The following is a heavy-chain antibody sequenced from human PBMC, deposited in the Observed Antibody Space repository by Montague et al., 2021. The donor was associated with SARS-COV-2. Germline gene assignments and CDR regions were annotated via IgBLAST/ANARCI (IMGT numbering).Heavy chain of an antibody. V-gene: IGHV4-34*13. J-gene: IGHJ4*02. Sequence: KNNPTLKSRVTISLDTSKNQFSLDLTSVTVADTAVYYCARGAPAYWGQGTLVTVSS. CDR3: ARGAPAY.